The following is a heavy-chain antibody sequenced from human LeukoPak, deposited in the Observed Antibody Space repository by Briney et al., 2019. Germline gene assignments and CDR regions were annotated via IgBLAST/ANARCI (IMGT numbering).Heavy chain of an antibody. J-gene: IGHJ6*03. Sequence: GGSLRLSCAASGFIFSSYEMSWVRQAPGKGLEWVSYISSSGRTMYYADSVKGRFTVSRDNAKNSLYLQMNSLRAEDTAIYYCARETYYYGSGDDYYMDVWGKGTTVTISS. CDR1: GFIFSSYE. CDR2: ISSSGRTM. V-gene: IGHV3-48*03. CDR3: ARETYYYGSGDDYYMDV. D-gene: IGHD3-10*01.